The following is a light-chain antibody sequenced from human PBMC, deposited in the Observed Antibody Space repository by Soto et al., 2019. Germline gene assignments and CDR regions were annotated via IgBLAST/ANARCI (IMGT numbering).Light chain of an antibody. V-gene: IGLV4-69*01. CDR3: LTWGTDFQL. Sequence: QSVLTQSPSVSASPGASVTITCTLNSGHAHYSIAWHQQQPEQGPQFLMRINSDGSHTKSDAVPDRFSGSSSGAERYLTISSLQSDDEGDYYCLTWGTDFQLFGGGTKVTVL. CDR1: SGHAHYS. J-gene: IGLJ3*02. CDR2: INSDGSH.